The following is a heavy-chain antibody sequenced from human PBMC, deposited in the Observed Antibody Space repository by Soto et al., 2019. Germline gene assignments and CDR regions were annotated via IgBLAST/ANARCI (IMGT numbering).Heavy chain of an antibody. D-gene: IGHD3-3*01. J-gene: IGHJ6*02. V-gene: IGHV3-33*01. CDR2: IWYDGSNK. CDR3: ARCHTIFGVVIMRDYGMDV. Sequence: GGSLRLSCAASGFTFSSYGMHWVRQAPGKGLEWVAVIWYDGSNKYYADSVKGRFTISRDNSKNTLYLQMNSLRAEDTAVYYCARCHTIFGVVIMRDYGMDVWGQGTTVTVSS. CDR1: GFTFSSYG.